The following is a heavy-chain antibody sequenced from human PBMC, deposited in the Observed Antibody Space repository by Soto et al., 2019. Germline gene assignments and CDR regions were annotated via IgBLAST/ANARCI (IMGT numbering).Heavy chain of an antibody. J-gene: IGHJ6*01. CDR2: IMPVFSTP. Sequence: QVQLVQSGAEVKKPGSSVKVSCKTSGGTFRTSAISWVRQAPGQGLEWMGGIMPVFSTPDYAQKFQGRVTITTDQSTVTAYIELSSLRSEDTAVYYCARDKDRQQLGGNYYYIMDVWGQGTTVTVSS. CDR1: GGTFRTSA. V-gene: IGHV1-69*05. D-gene: IGHD3-3*02. CDR3: ARDKDRQQLGGNYYYIMDV.